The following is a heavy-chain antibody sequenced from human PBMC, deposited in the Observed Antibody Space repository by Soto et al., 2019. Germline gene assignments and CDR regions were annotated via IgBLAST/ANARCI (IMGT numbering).Heavy chain of an antibody. J-gene: IGHJ4*02. CDR2: IYPSDSDT. V-gene: IGHV5-51*01. CDR3: ARGGVSTRTFDY. Sequence: GESLKISCKGSGYNFAGYWIAWVRQMPGKGLELMGIIYPSDSDTRYRPSFQGQVTISADKSISSAYLQWSSLRASNTAMYYCARGGVSTRTFDYWGQGTPVTVSS. CDR1: GYNFAGYW. D-gene: IGHD3-3*01.